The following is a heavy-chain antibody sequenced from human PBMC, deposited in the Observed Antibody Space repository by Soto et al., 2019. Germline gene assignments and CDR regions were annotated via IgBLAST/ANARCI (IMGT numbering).Heavy chain of an antibody. CDR1: GYRFASYR. J-gene: IGHJ4*01. CDR3: ARSVFDNFYY. D-gene: IGHD1-20*01. CDR2: IDPSDSDI. Sequence: HGESLKISCKGSGYRFASYRIAWVRQMPGKGLEWMGIIDPSDSDIRYSPSFQGQVTISADKSISTAYLQWSSLKASDTAIYYCARSVFDNFYYWGHGTLVTVSS. V-gene: IGHV5-51*01.